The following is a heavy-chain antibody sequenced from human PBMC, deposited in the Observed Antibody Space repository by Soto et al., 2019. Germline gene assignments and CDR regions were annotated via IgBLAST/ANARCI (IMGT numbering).Heavy chain of an antibody. CDR2: IDYSGRT. CDR3: ARDLGSGYDSYYSDY. V-gene: IGHV4-38-2*02. Sequence: SETLSLTCSVSGYLISSGYYWGWIRQTPGKGLEWLGSIDYSGRTYYNPSLKSRVSTSVDLSKNQFSLNLRSVTAADTAVYFCARDLGSGYDSYYSDYWGQGTLVTVSS. CDR1: GYLISSGYY. D-gene: IGHD3-22*01. J-gene: IGHJ4*02.